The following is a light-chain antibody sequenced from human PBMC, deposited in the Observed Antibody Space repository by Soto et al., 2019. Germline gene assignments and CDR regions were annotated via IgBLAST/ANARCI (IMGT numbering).Light chain of an antibody. CDR1: QSINTW. J-gene: IGKJ2*01. V-gene: IGKV1-5*03. Sequence: DIPMTQSPSTLSASVGDRVTITCRASQSINTWLAWYQQKPGKAPRFLIYQASSLESGDPTRFSGSGFGTEFTLTISKLQPDDFATYYCQKYKSYSSFGQGTQLETK. CDR3: QKYKSYSS. CDR2: QAS.